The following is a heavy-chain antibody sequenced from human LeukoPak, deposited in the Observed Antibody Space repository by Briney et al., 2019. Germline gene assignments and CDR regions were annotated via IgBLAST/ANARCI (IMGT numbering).Heavy chain of an antibody. CDR1: GGSITSSSYY. Sequence: SETLSLTCTVSGGSITSSSYYWGWIRQPPGKGLEWIGSIYYSGSTYYNPSLKSRVTISVDTSKNQFSLRLSSVTAADTAVYYCARGLKLRFLEWLSQRDWFDPWGQGALVTVSS. V-gene: IGHV4-39*01. CDR2: IYYSGST. J-gene: IGHJ5*02. D-gene: IGHD3-3*01. CDR3: ARGLKLRFLEWLSQRDWFDP.